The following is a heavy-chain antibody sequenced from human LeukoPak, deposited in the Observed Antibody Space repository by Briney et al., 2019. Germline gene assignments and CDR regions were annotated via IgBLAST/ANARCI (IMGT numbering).Heavy chain of an antibody. CDR1: GFTLSSYW. CDR3: ARGGRYNWNDHFDY. V-gene: IGHV3-7*01. Sequence: PGGSLRLSCAASGFTLSSYWMSWVRQAPGKGLEWVANIKQDGSEKYYVDSVKGRFTISRDNAKNSLYLQMNSLRAEDTAVYYCARGGRYNWNDHFDYWGQGTLVIVSS. D-gene: IGHD1-1*01. CDR2: IKQDGSEK. J-gene: IGHJ4*02.